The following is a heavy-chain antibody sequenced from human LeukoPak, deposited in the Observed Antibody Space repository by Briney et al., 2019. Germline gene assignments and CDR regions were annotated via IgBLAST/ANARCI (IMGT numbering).Heavy chain of an antibody. CDR3: ARDRPGDILTGYGDY. CDR1: GYTLTGYY. Sequence: PSVKVSCKPSGYTLTGYYMHWVRQAPGQGLEWMGWINPNSGVTNYATKSQGRVTMTRDTSISTAYRELSRLRSDDTAVYYWARDRPGDILTGYGDYWGQGTLVTVSS. J-gene: IGHJ4*02. V-gene: IGHV1-2*02. D-gene: IGHD3-9*01. CDR2: INPNSGVT.